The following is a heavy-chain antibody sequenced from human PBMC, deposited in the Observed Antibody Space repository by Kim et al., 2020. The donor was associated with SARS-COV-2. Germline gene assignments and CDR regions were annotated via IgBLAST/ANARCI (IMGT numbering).Heavy chain of an antibody. D-gene: IGHD6-13*01. CDR1: GFTFSSYE. J-gene: IGHJ4*02. Sequence: GGSLRLSCAASGFTFSSYEMNWVRQAPGKGLEWVSYISGGGETIYYADSVKGRFTISRDNAKNSLYLQMNSLRAEDTATYYCGRDGIGAAIDHWGLGTLV. V-gene: IGHV3-48*03. CDR2: ISGGGETI. CDR3: GRDGIGAAIDH.